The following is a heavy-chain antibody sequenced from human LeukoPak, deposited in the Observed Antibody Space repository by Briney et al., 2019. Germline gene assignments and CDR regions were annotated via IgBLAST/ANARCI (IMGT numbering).Heavy chain of an antibody. J-gene: IGHJ4*02. CDR1: AFSFSDHY. CDR3: ARVEIWYFDY. Sequence: GWSMRLSCAASAFSFSDHYMDWVRQAPRKGLEWVGRTRNKPKSYTTEYDASVNGRFTISRDDSKNSLFLQMNSLKTEDTAVYYCARVEIWYFDYWGQGALVTVSS. CDR2: TRNKPKSYTT. V-gene: IGHV3-72*01.